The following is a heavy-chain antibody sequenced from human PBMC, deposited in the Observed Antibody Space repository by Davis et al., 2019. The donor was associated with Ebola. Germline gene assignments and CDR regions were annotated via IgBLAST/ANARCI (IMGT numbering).Heavy chain of an antibody. V-gene: IGHV3-7*04. J-gene: IGHJ5*02. CDR1: GFTFSNSW. D-gene: IGHD6-19*01. Sequence: PGGSLRLSCAASGFTFSNSWMSWVRQAPGKGLEWVANIKQDGSEKLYADSVKGRFTISRDNAKNSLYLQMNSLRAEDTAVYYCARAPAGRWQWPGTACDQWGQGTLVTVSS. CDR2: IKQDGSEK. CDR3: ARAPAGRWQWPGTACDQ.